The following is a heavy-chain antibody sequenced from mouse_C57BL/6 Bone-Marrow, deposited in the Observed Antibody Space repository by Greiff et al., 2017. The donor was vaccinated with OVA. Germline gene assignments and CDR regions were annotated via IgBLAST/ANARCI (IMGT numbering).Heavy chain of an antibody. CDR3: ASPCSSKYAFTY. CDR1: GYTFTDYE. V-gene: IGHV1-15*01. CDR2: IDPETGGT. J-gene: IGHJ3*01. D-gene: IGHD2-5*01. Sequence: QVQLKESGAELVRPGASVTLSCKASGYTFTDYEMHWVKQTPVHGLEWIGAIDPETGGTAYNQKFKGKAILTADKTSSTAYMELRSLTSEDSAVYYCASPCSSKYAFTYWGQGTLVTVAA.